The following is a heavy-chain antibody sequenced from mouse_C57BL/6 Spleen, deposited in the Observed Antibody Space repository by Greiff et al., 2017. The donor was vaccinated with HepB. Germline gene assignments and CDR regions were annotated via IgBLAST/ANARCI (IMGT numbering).Heavy chain of an antibody. J-gene: IGHJ3*01. CDR3: ARTINYYGSSPFAY. Sequence: VQLQQPGAELVRPGSSVKLSCKASGYTFTSYWMHWVKQRPIQGLEWIGNIDPSDSETHYNQKFKDKATLTVDKSSSTAYMQLSSLTSEDSAVYYCARTINYYGSSPFAYWGQGTLVTVSA. CDR2: IDPSDSET. D-gene: IGHD1-1*01. CDR1: GYTFTSYW. V-gene: IGHV1-52*01.